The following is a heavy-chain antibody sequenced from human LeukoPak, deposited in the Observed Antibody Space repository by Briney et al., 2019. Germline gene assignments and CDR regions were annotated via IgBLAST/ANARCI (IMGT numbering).Heavy chain of an antibody. CDR3: ARDLGSYYVDY. V-gene: IGHV1-69*13. Sequence: ASVKVFCKASGGTFISYAISWVRQAPGQGLEWMGGIIPIFGTANYAQKFQGRVTITADESTSTAYMELSSLRSEDTAVYYCARDLGSYYVDYWGQGTLVTVSS. CDR2: IIPIFGTA. D-gene: IGHD1-26*01. CDR1: GGTFISYA. J-gene: IGHJ4*02.